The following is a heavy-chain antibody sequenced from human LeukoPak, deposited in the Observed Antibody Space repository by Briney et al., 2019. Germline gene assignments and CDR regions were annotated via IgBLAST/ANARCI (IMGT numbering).Heavy chain of an antibody. D-gene: IGHD3-10*02. J-gene: IGHJ6*03. V-gene: IGHV3-23*01. CDR2: ISGSGGST. CDR3: AKAADVHYYYDKGG. CDR1: GFTFTSYA. Sequence: PGGSLRLSCAPSGFTFTSYAMSWVRHAPGKELEWVSAISGSGGSTYYADSVKGRFTISRDNSKNTLYLQMNSLRAEDTAVYYCAKAADVHYYYDKGGWGKGTTVTVSS.